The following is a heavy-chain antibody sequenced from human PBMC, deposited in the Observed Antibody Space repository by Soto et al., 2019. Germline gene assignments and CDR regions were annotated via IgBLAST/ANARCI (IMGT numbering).Heavy chain of an antibody. V-gene: IGHV4-59*08. Sequence: TSETLSLTCSVSGGSGNSYDWRRIRQPTGKELEWIGYIYNSGGTDYNPSLKSRVTISEDTSKNQFSLKLTSVTATDTAVYYCARRFCRGGSCYSSFAYWGQGTLVTVSS. CDR1: GGSGNSYD. D-gene: IGHD2-15*01. CDR2: IYNSGGT. CDR3: ARRFCRGGSCYSSFAY. J-gene: IGHJ4*02.